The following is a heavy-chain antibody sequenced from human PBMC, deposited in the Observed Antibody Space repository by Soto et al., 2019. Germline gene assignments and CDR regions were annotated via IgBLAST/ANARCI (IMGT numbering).Heavy chain of an antibody. J-gene: IGHJ6*02. V-gene: IGHV4-30-4*01. CDR2: IYYSGST. CDR3: ARARYYGSGSYFQYYYGMDV. Sequence: SETLSLTCTVSGGSISSGDYYWSWIRQPPGKGLEWIGYIYYSGSTYYNPSLKSRVTISVDTSKNQFSLKLSSVTAADTAVYYCARARYYGSGSYFQYYYGMDVWGQGTTVTV. CDR1: GGSISSGDYY. D-gene: IGHD3-10*01.